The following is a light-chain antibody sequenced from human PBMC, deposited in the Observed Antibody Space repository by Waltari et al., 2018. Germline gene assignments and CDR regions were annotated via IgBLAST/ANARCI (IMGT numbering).Light chain of an antibody. V-gene: IGKV3-20*01. CDR1: QSVSSRF. CDR2: ATS. CDR3: QQYGSSFT. J-gene: IGKJ3*01. Sequence: EVVLTPSPGTLSLSPGERATLSCRASQSVSSRFFSWYQQRPGQPPRLLIYATSRRASGIPDRFSGSGSGTDFTLSISRLEPEDFAVYYCQQYGSSFTFGPGTKVDIK.